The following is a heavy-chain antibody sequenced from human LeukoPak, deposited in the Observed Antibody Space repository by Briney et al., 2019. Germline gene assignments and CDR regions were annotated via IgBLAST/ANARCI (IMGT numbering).Heavy chain of an antibody. D-gene: IGHD2-15*01. CDR2: INTNTGNP. CDR3: ARPYCSGGSCYSFFDY. Sequence: ASVKVSCKASGYTFTSYAMNWVRQAPGQGLEWMGWINTNTGNPTYAQGFTGRFVFSLDTSVSTAYLQISSLKAEDTAVYYCARPYCSGGSCYSFFDYWGQGTLVTVSS. J-gene: IGHJ4*02. CDR1: GYTFTSYA. V-gene: IGHV7-4-1*02.